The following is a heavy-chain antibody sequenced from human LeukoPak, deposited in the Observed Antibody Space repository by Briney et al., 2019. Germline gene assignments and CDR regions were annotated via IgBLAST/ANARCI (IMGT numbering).Heavy chain of an antibody. Sequence: PSETLSLTCSVSGGSISSGSYYWAWIRQSPGKGLEWIGSVYYSGSTYPSPSLKSRVTISVDTSKNQFSLNLSSVTAADTAMYYCARDRQQLVRGDYFDYWGQGTLVTVSS. CDR3: ARDRQQLVRGDYFDY. CDR2: VYYSGST. CDR1: GGSISSGSYY. J-gene: IGHJ4*02. V-gene: IGHV4-39*07. D-gene: IGHD6-13*01.